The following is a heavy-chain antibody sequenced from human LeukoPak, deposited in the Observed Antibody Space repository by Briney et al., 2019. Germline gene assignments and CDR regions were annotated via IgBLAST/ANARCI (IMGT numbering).Heavy chain of an antibody. Sequence: GGSLRLSCTASGFTFGDYAMSWVRQAPGKGLEWVGFIRSKAFGGTTEYAASVEGRFSISRDDSKSIAYLQMNSPKTEDTAVYYCSRDLNWSFDYWGQGILVTVSS. J-gene: IGHJ4*02. D-gene: IGHD1-1*01. CDR3: SRDLNWSFDY. V-gene: IGHV3-49*04. CDR2: IRSKAFGGTT. CDR1: GFTFGDYA.